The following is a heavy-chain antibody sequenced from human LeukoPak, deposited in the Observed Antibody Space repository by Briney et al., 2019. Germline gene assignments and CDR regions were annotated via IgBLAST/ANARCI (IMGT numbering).Heavy chain of an antibody. CDR2: IWYDGSNK. D-gene: IGHD2-2*01. CDR1: GFTFSSYG. V-gene: IGHV3-33*01. Sequence: GGSLRLSCAASGFTFSSYGMHWVRQAPGKGLEWVAVIWYDGSNKYYADSVKGRFTISRDNSKNTLYLQMNSLRAEDTAVYYCATEVVPAAISDYWGRGTLVTVSS. J-gene: IGHJ4*02. CDR3: ATEVVPAAISDY.